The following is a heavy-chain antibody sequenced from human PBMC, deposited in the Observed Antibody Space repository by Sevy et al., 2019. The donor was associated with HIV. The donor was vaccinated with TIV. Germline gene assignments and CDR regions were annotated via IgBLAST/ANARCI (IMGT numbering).Heavy chain of an antibody. D-gene: IGHD2-2*01. V-gene: IGHV1-18*04. CDR3: ARVVCSSTSCYVFRFDP. Sequence: ASVKVSCKASGYTFTSYGISWVRQAPGQGLEWMGWISAYNGNPNYAQKLQGRVTMTPDTSTSTAYMELRSLRSDDTAVYYCARVVCSSTSCYVFRFDPWGQGTLVTVSS. J-gene: IGHJ5*02. CDR2: ISAYNGNP. CDR1: GYTFTSYG.